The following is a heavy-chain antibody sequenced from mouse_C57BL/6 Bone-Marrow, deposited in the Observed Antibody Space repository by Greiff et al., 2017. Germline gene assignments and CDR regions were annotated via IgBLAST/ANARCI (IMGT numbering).Heavy chain of an antibody. Sequence: EVQLQQSGPELVKPGASVKISCKASGYTFTDYYMNWVKQSHGKSLEWIGDINPNNGGTSYNQKFKGKATLTVDKYSSTAYMELRSLTSEDSAVYYCARRAYYSNFYYAMDYWGQGTSVTVSS. CDR1: GYTFTDYY. J-gene: IGHJ4*01. D-gene: IGHD2-5*01. CDR3: ARRAYYSNFYYAMDY. V-gene: IGHV1-26*01. CDR2: INPNNGGT.